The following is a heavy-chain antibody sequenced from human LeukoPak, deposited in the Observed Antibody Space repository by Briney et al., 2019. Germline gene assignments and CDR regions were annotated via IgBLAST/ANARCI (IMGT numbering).Heavy chain of an antibody. J-gene: IGHJ4*02. CDR3: AIGGDSTWSHLDY. V-gene: IGHV4-4*02. CDR1: GFTFSSYAM. CDR2: IYHSGST. Sequence: GSLRLSCAASGFTFSSYAMSWVRQAPGKGLEWIGGIYHSGSTNYNPSLKSRVTISVDKSKNQFSLKLSSVTAADSAVYYCAIGGDSTWSHLDYWGQGTLVTVSS. D-gene: IGHD6-13*01.